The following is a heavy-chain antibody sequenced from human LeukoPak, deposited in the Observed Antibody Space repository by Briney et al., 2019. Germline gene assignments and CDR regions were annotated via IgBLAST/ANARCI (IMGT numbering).Heavy chain of an antibody. D-gene: IGHD5-18*01. Sequence: PSETLSLTCTVSGGSISSYYWSWLRQPPGKGLEWIGYIYYSGSTNYNPSLKSRVTLSVDTSKNQFSLKLSSVTAADTAVYYCARGDSYGSPYYFDYWGQGTLVTVSS. J-gene: IGHJ4*02. CDR3: ARGDSYGSPYYFDY. CDR1: GGSISSYY. V-gene: IGHV4-59*01. CDR2: IYYSGST.